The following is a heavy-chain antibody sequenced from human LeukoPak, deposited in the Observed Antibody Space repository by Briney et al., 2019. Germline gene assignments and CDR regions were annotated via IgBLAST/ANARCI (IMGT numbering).Heavy chain of an antibody. J-gene: IGHJ4*02. CDR1: SVSISSRNYY. V-gene: IGHV4-39*01. CDR3: ARNGTNNYFDY. Sequence: KPSETLSLTCTVSSVSISSRNYYWGWIRQPPGKGLVWIGSFYYGGSTQYSPSLKSRVTISVDTSKNQFSLKLSSVTAADTAVYYCARNGTNNYFDYWGQGTLVTVSS. D-gene: IGHD2-2*01. CDR2: FYYGGST.